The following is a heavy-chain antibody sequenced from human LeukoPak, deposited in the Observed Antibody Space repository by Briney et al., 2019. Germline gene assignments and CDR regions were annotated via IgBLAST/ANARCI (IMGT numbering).Heavy chain of an antibody. D-gene: IGHD3-16*01. Sequence: PSGTLSLTSAVTSGSITNNWWTWVRQPPGKGLEWIGEISQSARTNYNPSLKSRVTLSIDKSRNQFSLTMISVTAADTAVYYCAGVRLGNTGLSEYFEYWGQGTLVTVSS. CDR2: ISQSART. V-gene: IGHV4-4*02. CDR1: SGSITNNW. J-gene: IGHJ1*01. CDR3: AGVRLGNTGLSEYFEY.